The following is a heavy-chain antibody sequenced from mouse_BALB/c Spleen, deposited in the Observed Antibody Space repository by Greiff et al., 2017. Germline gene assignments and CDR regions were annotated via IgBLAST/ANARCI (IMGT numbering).Heavy chain of an antibody. Sequence: EVMLVESGGDLVKPGGSLKLSCAASGFTFSSYGMSWVRQTPDKRLEWVATISSGGSYTYYPDSVKGRFTISRDNAKNTLYLQMSSLKSEDTAMYYCARRGILYFDYWGQGTTLTVSS. CDR2: ISSGGSYT. CDR1: GFTFSSYG. CDR3: ARRGILYFDY. J-gene: IGHJ2*01. V-gene: IGHV5-6*02. D-gene: IGHD4-1*01.